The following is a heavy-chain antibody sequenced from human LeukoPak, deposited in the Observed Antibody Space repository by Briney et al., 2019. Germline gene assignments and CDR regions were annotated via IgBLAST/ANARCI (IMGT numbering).Heavy chain of an antibody. CDR2: IKSKTDGGTT. CDR3: TTDVPYDYVWGSYRYDH. D-gene: IGHD3-16*02. J-gene: IGHJ4*02. Sequence: GGSLRLSCAASGFTFSNAWMSWVRQAPGKGLEWVGRIKSKTDGGTTDYAAPVKGRFTISRDDSKNTVYLQMNSLKTEDTAVYYCTTDVPYDYVWGSYRYDHWGQGTLVTVSS. V-gene: IGHV3-15*01. CDR1: GFTFSNAW.